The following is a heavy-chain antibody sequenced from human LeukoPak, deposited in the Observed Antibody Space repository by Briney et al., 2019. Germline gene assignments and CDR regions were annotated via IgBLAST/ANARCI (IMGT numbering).Heavy chain of an antibody. CDR1: GFIFYDYA. J-gene: IGHJ3*02. CDR2: ISWNSGSI. V-gene: IGHV3-9*01. CDR3: AKDWDYYDSSGRWGAFDI. D-gene: IGHD3-22*01. Sequence: GGSLRLSCAASGFIFYDYAMHWVRHAPGKGLEWVSGISWNSGSIEYADSVKGRFTISRDNAKKSLFLQMNSLRAEDTALYYCAKDWDYYDSSGRWGAFDIWGQGTMVTVSS.